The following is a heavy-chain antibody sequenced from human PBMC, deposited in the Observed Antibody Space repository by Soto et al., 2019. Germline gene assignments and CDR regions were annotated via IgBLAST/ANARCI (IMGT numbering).Heavy chain of an antibody. J-gene: IGHJ6*02. Sequence: EVQLLESGGGLVQPGGSLRLSCAASGSNFDSYAMNWVRHAPGKGLEWVSAISRDGGTTFYADSVKGRFTISRDNSENTLYMEMNSLRVEDTAVYYFAKGGFWGHYGIDVWGQGTTVTVSS. CDR3: AKGGFWGHYGIDV. CDR1: GSNFDSYA. D-gene: IGHD3-16*01. CDR2: ISRDGGTT. V-gene: IGHV3-23*01.